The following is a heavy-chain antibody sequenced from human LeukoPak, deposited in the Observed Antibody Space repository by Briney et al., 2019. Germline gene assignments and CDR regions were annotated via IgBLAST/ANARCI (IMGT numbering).Heavy chain of an antibody. CDR1: GYTFTGNY. V-gene: IGHV1-2*02. J-gene: IGHJ4*02. CDR2: IDPNRGGT. CDR3: ARSANGGGVY. Sequence: ASVKVSCKASGYTFTGNYMHWVRQAPGQGLEWMGWIDPNRGGTDYAQKFQGRVTMTRDTSISTAYMELSRLKSGDTAIYYCARSANGGGVYWGQGTLVTVSS. D-gene: IGHD2-8*01.